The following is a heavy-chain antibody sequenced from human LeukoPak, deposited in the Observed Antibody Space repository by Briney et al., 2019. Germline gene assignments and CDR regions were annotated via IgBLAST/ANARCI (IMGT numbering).Heavy chain of an antibody. CDR3: ARDPRLGYSSSGRWWFDP. D-gene: IGHD6-6*01. CDR1: GDSVSSNSAA. V-gene: IGHV6-1*01. J-gene: IGHJ5*02. Sequence: SQTLSLTCAISGDSVSSNSAAWNWIRQSPSRGLEWLGRTYYRSKWYNDYAVSVKSRITINPDTSKNQFSLQLNSVTPGDTAVYYCARDPRLGYSSSGRWWFDPWGQGTLVTVSS. CDR2: TYYRSKWYN.